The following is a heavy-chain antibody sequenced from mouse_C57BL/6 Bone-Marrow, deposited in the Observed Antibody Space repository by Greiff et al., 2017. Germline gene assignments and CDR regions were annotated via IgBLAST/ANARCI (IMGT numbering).Heavy chain of an antibody. CDR3: ATDSNYVGYFDV. V-gene: IGHV14-3*01. Sequence: EVKLQESVAELVRPGASVKLSCTASGFNIKNTYMHWVKQRPEQGLEWIGRIDPANGNTKYAPKFQGKATITADTSSNTAYLQLSSLTSEDTAIYYCATDSNYVGYFDVWGTGTTVTVSS. CDR2: IDPANGNT. J-gene: IGHJ1*03. D-gene: IGHD2-5*01. CDR1: GFNIKNTY.